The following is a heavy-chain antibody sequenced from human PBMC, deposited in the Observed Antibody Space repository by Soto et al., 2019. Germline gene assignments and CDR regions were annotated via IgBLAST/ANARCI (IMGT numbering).Heavy chain of an antibody. CDR2: TYYRSKWFT. CDR1: GDSVSSNSGA. J-gene: IGHJ4*02. CDR3: ARGLASDKVDS. Sequence: PSQTLSLTCAISGDSVSSNSGAWNWIRQSPSRGLEWPGRTYYRSKWFTDYALSVKSRMTINPDTSKNQFSLKLSSVTAADTAIYYCARGLASDKVDSWGQGTLVTVSS. D-gene: IGHD3-10*01. V-gene: IGHV6-1*01.